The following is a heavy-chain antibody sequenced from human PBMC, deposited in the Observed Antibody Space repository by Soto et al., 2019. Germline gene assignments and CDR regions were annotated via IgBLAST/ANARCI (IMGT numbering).Heavy chain of an antibody. Sequence: PSETLSLTCTVSGGSISSSSYYWGWIRQPPGKGLEWIGSIYYSGSTTYNPSLKSRVTISVDTSKNQFSLKLSSVTAADTAVYYCARRYSYGHFDYWGQGTLVTVSS. D-gene: IGHD5-18*01. CDR2: IYYSGST. CDR3: ARRYSYGHFDY. J-gene: IGHJ4*02. V-gene: IGHV4-39*07. CDR1: GGSISSSSYY.